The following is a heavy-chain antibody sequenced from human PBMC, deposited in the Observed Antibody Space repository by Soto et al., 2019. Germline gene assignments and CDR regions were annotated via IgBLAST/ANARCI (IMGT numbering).Heavy chain of an antibody. CDR1: GFSLSTSGVG. J-gene: IGHJ4*02. CDR3: AHRYYYDNSGFRY. D-gene: IGHD3-22*01. V-gene: IGHV2-5*02. Sequence: QITLKESGPTLVKPTQTLTLTCTFSGFSLSTSGVGVGWIRQPPGKALEWLALIYWDDDKRYSPSLKGRLTMTKDTSKNQVVLTVTNMDPVDTATYYCAHRYYYDNSGFRYWGQGTLVTVSS. CDR2: IYWDDDK.